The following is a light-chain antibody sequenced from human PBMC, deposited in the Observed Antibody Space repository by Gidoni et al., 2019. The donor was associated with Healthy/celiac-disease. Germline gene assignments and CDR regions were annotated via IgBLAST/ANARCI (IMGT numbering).Light chain of an antibody. Sequence: DVVMTQSPLSLPVTLGQPASISCRSSQSLVYRDGNTYLNWFQQRPGQSPRRLIYKVSNRDSGVPDRFSGSGSGTDFTLKISRVEAEDFGVYYCMQGTHWPRTFGQGTKVEIK. V-gene: IGKV2-30*01. CDR2: KVS. J-gene: IGKJ1*01. CDR3: MQGTHWPRT. CDR1: QSLVYRDGNTY.